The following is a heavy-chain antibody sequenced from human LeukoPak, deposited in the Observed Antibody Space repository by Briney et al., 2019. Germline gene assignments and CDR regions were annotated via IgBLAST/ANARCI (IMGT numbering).Heavy chain of an antibody. CDR2: INHSGST. J-gene: IGHJ5*02. D-gene: IGHD3-3*01. Sequence: SETLSLTCAVYGGAFSGYYWSWIRQPPGKGLEWIGEINHSGSTNHNPSLKSRVTISLDTSKNQFSLKLSSVTAADTAVYYCARLLSNGYDFWSGYRTGWFDPRGQGTLVTVSS. V-gene: IGHV4-34*01. CDR1: GGAFSGYY. CDR3: ARLLSNGYDFWSGYRTGWFDP.